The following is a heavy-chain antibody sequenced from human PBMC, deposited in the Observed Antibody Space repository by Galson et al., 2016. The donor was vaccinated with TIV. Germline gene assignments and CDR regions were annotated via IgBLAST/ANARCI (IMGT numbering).Heavy chain of an antibody. D-gene: IGHD3-9*01. Sequence: SLRLSCAASGFTFGSYAMTWVRQAPGRGLEWLANIKQDGSVTFHAGAVKGRFAISRDNARNSLYLQMDSLRVDDTAVYYCANFAANYWGRGTLVTVSS. V-gene: IGHV3-7*01. CDR3: ANFAANY. CDR2: IKQDGSVT. J-gene: IGHJ4*02. CDR1: GFTFGSYA.